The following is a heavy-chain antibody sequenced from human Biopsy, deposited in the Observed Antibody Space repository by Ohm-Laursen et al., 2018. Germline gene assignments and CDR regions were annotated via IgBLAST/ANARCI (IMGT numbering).Heavy chain of an antibody. V-gene: IGHV3-23*01. Sequence: SLRLSCAASGFAFSSFVMTWVRQAPGKGLEWVSTITASGVSTYYADSVRGRLTISRDNSQNTLFLQMNSLRAEDTAVYYCAKDQGYYYDRSVYYYFDYWGQGTLVTVSS. D-gene: IGHD3-22*01. CDR2: ITASGVST. CDR3: AKDQGYYYDRSVYYYFDY. J-gene: IGHJ4*02. CDR1: GFAFSSFV.